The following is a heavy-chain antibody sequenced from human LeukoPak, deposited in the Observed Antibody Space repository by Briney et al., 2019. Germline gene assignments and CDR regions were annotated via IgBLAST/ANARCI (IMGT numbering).Heavy chain of an antibody. J-gene: IGHJ4*02. CDR2: ISGSGGST. CDR1: GFTFSSYA. D-gene: IGHD2-15*01. V-gene: IGHV3-23*01. CDR3: AKPQSGSGY. Sequence: GESLKISCAASGFTFSSYAMSWVRQAPGKGLEWVSAISGSGGSTYYADSVKGRFTISRDNSKNTLYLQMNSLRAEDTAVYYCAKPQSGSGYWGQGTLVTVSS.